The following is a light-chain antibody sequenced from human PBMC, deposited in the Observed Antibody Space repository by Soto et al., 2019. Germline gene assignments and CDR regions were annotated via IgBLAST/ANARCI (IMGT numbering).Light chain of an antibody. CDR3: AAWDDSLNGPV. Sequence: QSVLTQPPSASGTPGQRVTISCSGSNSNIGSYSVNWYRHLPGTAPKLLVFSDDQRPSGVPDRFSGSKSGPSASLAISGLQSEGEADYYCAAWDDSLNGPVFGGGTKLTVL. CDR2: SDD. CDR1: NSNIGSYS. J-gene: IGLJ2*01. V-gene: IGLV1-44*01.